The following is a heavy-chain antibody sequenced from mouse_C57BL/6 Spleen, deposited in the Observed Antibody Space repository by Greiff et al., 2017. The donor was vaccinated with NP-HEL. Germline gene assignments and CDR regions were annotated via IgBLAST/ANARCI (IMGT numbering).Heavy chain of an antibody. J-gene: IGHJ3*01. CDR1: GFSLTSYG. Sequence: VMLVESGPGLVQPSQSLSITCTVSGFSLTSYGVHWVRQSPGKGLEWLGVIWRGGSTDYNAAFMSRLSITKDNSKSQVFFKMNSLQADDTAIYYCAKNDGYPAWFAYWGQGTLVTVSA. D-gene: IGHD2-3*01. V-gene: IGHV2-5*01. CDR2: IWRGGST. CDR3: AKNDGYPAWFAY.